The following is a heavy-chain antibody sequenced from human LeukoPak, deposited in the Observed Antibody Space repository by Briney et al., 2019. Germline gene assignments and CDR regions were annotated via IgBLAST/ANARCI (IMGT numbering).Heavy chain of an antibody. D-gene: IGHD3-9*01. J-gene: IGHJ4*02. Sequence: ASVKVSCKASGYTFTSYDINWVRQATGQGLEWMGWMNPNSGNTGYAQKFQGRVTMTRNTSISTAYMELSSLRSEDTAVYYCATAPSRLRYFDWFLYGGGDYWGQGTLVSVSS. V-gene: IGHV1-8*01. CDR3: ATAPSRLRYFDWFLYGGGDY. CDR2: MNPNSGNT. CDR1: GYTFTSYD.